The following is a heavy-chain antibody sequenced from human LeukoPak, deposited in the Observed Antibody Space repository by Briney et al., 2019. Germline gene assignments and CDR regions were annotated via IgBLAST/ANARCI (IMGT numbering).Heavy chain of an antibody. Sequence: ASVKVSCKASGYTFTGYYMHWVRQAPGQGLEWMGWINPNSGGTNYAQKFQGRVTMTRDTSISTAYMELSRLRSDDTAAYYCARDGVPRSGSYYKTLGDFDYWGQGTLVTVSS. CDR3: ARDGVPRSGSYYKTLGDFDY. J-gene: IGHJ4*02. CDR2: INPNSGGT. CDR1: GYTFTGYY. D-gene: IGHD3-10*01. V-gene: IGHV1-2*02.